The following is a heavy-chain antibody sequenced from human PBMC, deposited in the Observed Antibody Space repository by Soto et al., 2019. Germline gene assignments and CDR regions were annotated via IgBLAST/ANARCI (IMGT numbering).Heavy chain of an antibody. V-gene: IGHV4-59*01. CDR3: ARGDGSVTAGYYYYGMDV. J-gene: IGHJ6*02. CDR1: GGAISSYY. CDR2: IYYSGST. D-gene: IGHD1-26*01. Sequence: ETLSLTWTVSGGAISSYYWSWIRQPPGKGLEWIAYIYYSGSTNYNPSLKSRVTISVDTSKNQFSLKLSSVTAADTAVYYCARGDGSVTAGYYYYGMDVWGQGTTVTVSS.